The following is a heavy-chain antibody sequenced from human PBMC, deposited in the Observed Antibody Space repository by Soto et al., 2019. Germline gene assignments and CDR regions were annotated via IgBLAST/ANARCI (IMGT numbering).Heavy chain of an antibody. J-gene: IGHJ6*02. CDR2: MNPNSGNT. Sequence: QVQLVQSGAEVKKPGASVKVSCKASGYTFTSYDINWVRQATGQGLEWMGWMNPNSGNTGYAQKFQGRVTMTRNTISRNSGYAQKCQARSTLTTNTSITTAYMERSSLRSEDTAVYYCARVTTGTTADYYYYGMDVWGQGTTVTVSS. CDR1: GYTFTSYD. D-gene: IGHD3-10*01. V-gene: IGHV1-8*01. CDR3: ITTAYMERSSLRSEDTAVYYCARVTTGTTADYYYYGMDV.